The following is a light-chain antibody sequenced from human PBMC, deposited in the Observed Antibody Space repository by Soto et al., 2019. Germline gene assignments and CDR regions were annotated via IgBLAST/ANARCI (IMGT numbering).Light chain of an antibody. CDR3: QKYSSVPV. V-gene: IGKV1-27*01. CDR2: AAS. CDR1: QGISNY. J-gene: IGKJ3*01. Sequence: DIQMTQSPSSLSASVGDRVTITCRASQGISNYVAWYQQKPGKPPKLLIYAASTLQSGVPSRFSGSGSGTDFTLTINSLQPEDVATYSCQKYSSVPVFGPGTKSGYQT.